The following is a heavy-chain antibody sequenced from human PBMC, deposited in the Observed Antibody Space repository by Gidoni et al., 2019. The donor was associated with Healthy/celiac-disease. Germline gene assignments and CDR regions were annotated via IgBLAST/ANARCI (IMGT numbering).Heavy chain of an antibody. D-gene: IGHD1-26*01. CDR3: ARSQFPYSGSYYY. CDR1: GYTFTGYY. V-gene: IGHV1-2*02. Sequence: QVQLVQSGAEVKQPEASVKVSCKASGYTFTGYYMHWVRQAPGQGLEWMGWINPNSGGTNYAQKFQGRVTMTRDTSISTAYMELSRLRSDDTAVYYCARSQFPYSGSYYYWGQGTLVTVSS. J-gene: IGHJ4*02. CDR2: INPNSGGT.